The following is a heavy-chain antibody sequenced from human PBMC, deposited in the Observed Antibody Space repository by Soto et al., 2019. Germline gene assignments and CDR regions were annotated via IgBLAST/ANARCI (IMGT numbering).Heavy chain of an antibody. CDR2: IYYSGST. V-gene: IGHV4-39*01. J-gene: IGHJ5*02. Sequence: PSETMSLTCTVSVGSISSSSYYWGWIRQPPGKGLEWIGSIYYSGSTYYNPSLKSRVTISVDTSKNQFSLKLSSVTAADTAVYYCARHLITIFGVVISSFNWFDPWGQGTLVTVSS. CDR3: ARHLITIFGVVISSFNWFDP. D-gene: IGHD3-3*01. CDR1: VGSISSSSYY.